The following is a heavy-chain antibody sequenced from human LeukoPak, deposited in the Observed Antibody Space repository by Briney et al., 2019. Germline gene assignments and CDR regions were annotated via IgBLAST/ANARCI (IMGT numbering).Heavy chain of an antibody. CDR3: AKSSSQSPKYFDY. D-gene: IGHD6-13*01. CDR2: ISGSGGST. Sequence: PGGSLRPSCAASGFTFSSYVMSWVRQAPGKGLEWVSAISGSGGSTYYADSVKGRFTISRDNSKNTLYLQMNSLRAEDTAVYYCAKSSSQSPKYFDYWGQGTLVTVSS. J-gene: IGHJ4*02. CDR1: GFTFSSYV. V-gene: IGHV3-23*01.